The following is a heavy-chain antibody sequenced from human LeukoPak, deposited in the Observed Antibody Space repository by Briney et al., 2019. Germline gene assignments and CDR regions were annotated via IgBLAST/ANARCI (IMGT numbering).Heavy chain of an antibody. Sequence: PSETLSLTCTVSGGPISSYYWSWIRQPPGKGLEWIGYIYYSGSTNYNPSLKSRVTISVDTSKNQFSLKLSSVTAADTAVYYCARHYYDSSAAFDYWGQGTLVTVSS. J-gene: IGHJ4*02. V-gene: IGHV4-59*08. D-gene: IGHD3-22*01. CDR3: ARHYYDSSAAFDY. CDR2: IYYSGST. CDR1: GGPISSYY.